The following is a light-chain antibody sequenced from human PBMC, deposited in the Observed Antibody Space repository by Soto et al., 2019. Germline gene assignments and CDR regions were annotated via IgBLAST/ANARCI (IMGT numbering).Light chain of an antibody. V-gene: IGLV3-21*04. J-gene: IGLJ7*01. Sequence: SYELTQPPSVSVAPGKTARITCGGNNIGGKSVHWYQQQPGQAPVLVIYYNSDRPSGIPERFSGSNSGNTATLTISRVEAGDEADYYCQVWDSGSDHAVFGGGTQLTVL. CDR1: NIGGKS. CDR2: YNS. CDR3: QVWDSGSDHAV.